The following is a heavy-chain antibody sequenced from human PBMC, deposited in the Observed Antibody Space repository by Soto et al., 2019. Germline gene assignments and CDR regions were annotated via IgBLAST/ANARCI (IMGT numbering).Heavy chain of an antibody. CDR2: IKSKTDGGTT. J-gene: IGHJ6*02. CDR1: GFTFSNAC. V-gene: IGHV3-15*07. D-gene: IGHD6-19*01. Sequence: TVGSLRLSCAASGFTFSNACMNWVRQAPGKGLEWVGRIKSKTDGGTTDYAAPVKGRLTISRDDSKNTLYLQMNSLKTEDTAVYYCTTAMAGTLYPAYYYYGMDVWGQGTTVTVSS. CDR3: TTAMAGTLYPAYYYYGMDV.